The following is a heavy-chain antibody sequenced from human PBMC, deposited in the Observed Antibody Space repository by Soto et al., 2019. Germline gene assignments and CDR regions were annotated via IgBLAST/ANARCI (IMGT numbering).Heavy chain of an antibody. D-gene: IGHD3-22*01. CDR1: GFTFSSYG. J-gene: IGHJ4*02. V-gene: IGHV3-33*01. Sequence: PGGSLRLSCTASGFTFSSYGMHWVRQAPGKGLEWVAVIWYDGSNKYYADSVKGRFTISRDNSKNTLYLQMNSLRAEDTAVYYCAREDSSGYNFDYWGQGTLVTVSA. CDR3: AREDSSGYNFDY. CDR2: IWYDGSNK.